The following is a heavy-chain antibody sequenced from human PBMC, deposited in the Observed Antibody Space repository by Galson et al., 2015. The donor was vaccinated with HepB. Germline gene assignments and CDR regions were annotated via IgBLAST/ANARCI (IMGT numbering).Heavy chain of an antibody. CDR2: IYWDDDK. CDR3: ARTLYSGSWYGDYYYGMDV. J-gene: IGHJ6*02. D-gene: IGHD1-26*01. CDR1: GFSLSTSGVG. V-gene: IGHV2-70*01. Sequence: PALVKPTQTLTLTCTFSGFSLSTSGVGVGWIRQPPGKALEWLALIYWDDDKYYSTSLKTRLTISKDTSKNQVVLTMTNMDPVDTATYYCARTLYSGSWYGDYYYGMDVWGQGTTVTVSS.